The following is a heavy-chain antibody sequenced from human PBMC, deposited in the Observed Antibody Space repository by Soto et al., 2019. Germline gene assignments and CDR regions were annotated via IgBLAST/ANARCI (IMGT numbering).Heavy chain of an antibody. D-gene: IGHD2-8*01. Sequence: QVQLVQSGAEVKKPGASVKVSCKASGYTFTSYVISWVRQAPGQGLEWMGWISAYNGNTNYAQKLQGRVTMTTDTCTRTGYIGLRSLRSDDTAVYYFAREDKVVHYFDYWGQGTLVTVSS. V-gene: IGHV1-18*01. CDR1: GYTFTSYV. CDR2: ISAYNGNT. J-gene: IGHJ4*02. CDR3: AREDKVVHYFDY.